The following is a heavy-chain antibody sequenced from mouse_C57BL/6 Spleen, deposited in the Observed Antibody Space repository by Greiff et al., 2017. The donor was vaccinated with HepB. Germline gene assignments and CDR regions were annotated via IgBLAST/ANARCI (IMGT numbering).Heavy chain of an antibody. J-gene: IGHJ4*01. D-gene: IGHD2-10*01. V-gene: IGHV1-15*01. CDR3: TRSLLHYAMDY. CDR2: IDPETGGT. Sequence: QVQLQQSGAELVRPGASVTLSCKASGYTFTDYEMHWVKQTPVHGLEWIGAIDPETGGTAYNQKFKGKAILTADKSSSTAYMELRSLTSEDSAVYYCTRSLLHYAMDYWGQGTSVTVSS. CDR1: GYTFTDYE.